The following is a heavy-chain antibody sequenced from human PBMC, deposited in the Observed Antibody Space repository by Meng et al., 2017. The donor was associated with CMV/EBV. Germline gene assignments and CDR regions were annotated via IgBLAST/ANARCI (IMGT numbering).Heavy chain of an antibody. V-gene: IGHV1-2*02. J-gene: IGHJ4*02. CDR2: INPNSGGT. CDR1: GYTFTGYY. D-gene: IGHD3-16*01. Sequence: GRWVESGAEVKKPGAPVRASCKVSGYTFTGYYRHWVRQAPGQGLGWMGWINPNSGGTNYAQKFQGRVTMTRDTSISTAYMELSRLRSDDTAVYYCARHYDYDDYWGQGTLVTVSS. CDR3: ARHYDYDDY.